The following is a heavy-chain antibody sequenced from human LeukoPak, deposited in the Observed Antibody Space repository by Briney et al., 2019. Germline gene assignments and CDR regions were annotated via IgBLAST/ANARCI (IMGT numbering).Heavy chain of an antibody. J-gene: IGHJ4*02. CDR3: ARGVVRYFDY. Sequence: GGSLRLSCAASGFTFSGYSMNWVRQAPGKGLEWVSSISSSSYIYYADSVKGRFTISRDNAKNSLYLQMNSLRAEDTAVYCCARGVVRYFDYWGQGALVTVSS. CDR2: ISSSSYI. CDR1: GFTFSGYS. D-gene: IGHD3-9*01. V-gene: IGHV3-21*01.